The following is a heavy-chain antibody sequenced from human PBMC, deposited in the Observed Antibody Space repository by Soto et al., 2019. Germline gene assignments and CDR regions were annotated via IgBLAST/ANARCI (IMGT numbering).Heavy chain of an antibody. CDR2: ISSSGGDI. CDR3: ARTLGVSTIPS. J-gene: IGHJ4*02. CDR1: GFSFNEYY. V-gene: IGHV3-11*01. Sequence: QVQLSESGGGLVKPGGSLRLSCAASGFSFNEYYMSWIRQAPGKGLEWVAYISSSGGDIFYSDSVQGRFTISRDNAKKSLYLRMNSLGADDTAVYYCARTLGVSTIPSWGQGTLVTVSS. D-gene: IGHD2-2*01.